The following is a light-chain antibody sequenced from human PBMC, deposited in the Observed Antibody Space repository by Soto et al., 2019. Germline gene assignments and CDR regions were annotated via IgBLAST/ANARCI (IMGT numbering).Light chain of an antibody. CDR2: DVS. V-gene: IGLV2-11*01. J-gene: IGLJ1*01. CDR3: CSHAGSYTYV. Sequence: QSALTQPRSVSGSPGQSVTISCTGTSSDVGAYNYVSWYQQHPGKAPKLMIYDVSKRPSGVPDRFSGSKSGNTASLTISGLQAEDEADYYCCSHAGSYTYVFGTGTKLTVL. CDR1: SSDVGAYNY.